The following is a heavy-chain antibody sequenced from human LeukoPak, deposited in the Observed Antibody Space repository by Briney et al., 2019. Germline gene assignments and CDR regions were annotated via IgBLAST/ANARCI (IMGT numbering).Heavy chain of an antibody. D-gene: IGHD1-14*01. CDR1: VGSMSRGGYY. Sequence: SQTLSLTCTVSVGSMSRGGYYRSWIRQHPGKGLEWIGYIYYSGSTYYNPSLKRRVTISADTSKNQLSLKLSSVTAADTAVYYCARAPGSYAFDIWGQRTMVTLSS. V-gene: IGHV4-31*03. CDR2: IYYSGST. CDR3: ARAPGSYAFDI. J-gene: IGHJ3*02.